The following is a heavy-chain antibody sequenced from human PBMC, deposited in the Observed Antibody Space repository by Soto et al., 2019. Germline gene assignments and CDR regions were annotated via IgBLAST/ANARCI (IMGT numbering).Heavy chain of an antibody. Sequence: SVKVSCKASGGTFSSYAISWVRQAPGQGLEWMGGIIPIFGTANYAQKFQGRVTITADESTSTAYMELSSLRSEDTAVYYCARRSGKLRFLEWPLHYGMDVWGQGTTVTVSS. V-gene: IGHV1-69*13. J-gene: IGHJ6*02. CDR2: IIPIFGTA. D-gene: IGHD3-3*01. CDR3: ARRSGKLRFLEWPLHYGMDV. CDR1: GGTFSSYA.